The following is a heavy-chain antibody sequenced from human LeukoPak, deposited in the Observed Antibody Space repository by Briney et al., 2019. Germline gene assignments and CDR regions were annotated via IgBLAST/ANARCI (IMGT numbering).Heavy chain of an antibody. V-gene: IGHV3-9*01. J-gene: IGHJ4*02. CDR2: ISWNSGSR. CDR1: GFIFDDYA. D-gene: IGHD6-13*01. Sequence: GGSLRLSCAASGFIFDDYAMYWVRQAPGKGLEWVSSISWNSGSRVYADSVKGRFTISRDNAKNSLYLQMNSLRAEDTALYYCAKAGRHSSSWIDYWGQGTLVTVSS. CDR3: AKAGRHSSSWIDY.